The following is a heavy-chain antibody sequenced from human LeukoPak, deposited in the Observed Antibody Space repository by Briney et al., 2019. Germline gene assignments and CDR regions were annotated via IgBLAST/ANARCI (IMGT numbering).Heavy chain of an antibody. CDR3: VKDRGGTYYFDF. CDR1: GFTFSSSG. D-gene: IGHD1-26*01. CDR2: IRYDGSTK. V-gene: IGHV3-30*02. Sequence: GGSLILSCAASGFTFSSSGMHWVRQAPGKGLEWVTFIRYDGSTKSYADSVKGRFTISRDNSKNALYLQMNSLRAEDTAVYYCVKDRGGTYYFDFWGQGTPVTVSS. J-gene: IGHJ4*02.